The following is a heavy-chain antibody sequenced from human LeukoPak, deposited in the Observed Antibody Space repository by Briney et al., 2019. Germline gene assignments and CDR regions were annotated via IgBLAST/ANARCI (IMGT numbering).Heavy chain of an antibody. J-gene: IGHJ4*02. V-gene: IGHV5-51*01. CDR2: IYPGDAHT. Sequence: GESLMISCWGSGYRFTNYWLGWVGQLPARDRQWMGIIYPGDAHTRYSSPFEGQVTISADKSISTAYVQWSSLKASDSAIYFCARQTVGFDYWGQGTLVTVSS. CDR1: GYRFTNYW. D-gene: IGHD2-15*01. CDR3: ARQTVGFDY.